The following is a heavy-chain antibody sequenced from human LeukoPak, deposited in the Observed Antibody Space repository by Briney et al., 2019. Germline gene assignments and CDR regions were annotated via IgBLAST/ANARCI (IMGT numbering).Heavy chain of an antibody. D-gene: IGHD2-2*01. V-gene: IGHV4-30-2*01. J-gene: IGHJ4*02. CDR2: IYHSGST. CDR1: GGSISSGGYS. CDR3: ARAYCSSTSCPH. Sequence: PSQILSLTCAVSGGSISSGGYSWSWIRQPPGKGLEWIGYIYHSGSTNYNPSLKSRVTISVDTSKNQFSLKLSSVTAADTAVYYCARAYCSSTSCPHWGQGTLVTVSS.